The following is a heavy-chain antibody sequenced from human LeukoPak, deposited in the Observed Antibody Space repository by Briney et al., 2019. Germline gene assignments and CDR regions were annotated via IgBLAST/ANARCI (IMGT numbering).Heavy chain of an antibody. V-gene: IGHV1-69*05. CDR2: IIPILGTA. CDR3: ASDASRLSGTIPDHHL. J-gene: IGHJ4*02. Sequence: SVKVSCKASGGTFSSYAISWVRQAPGQGLEWMGGIIPILGTANYAQKFQGRVTITTDESTSTAYMELSSLRSEDTAVYYCASDASRLSGTIPDHHLWGQGTLVTVSS. D-gene: IGHD1-7*01. CDR1: GGTFSSYA.